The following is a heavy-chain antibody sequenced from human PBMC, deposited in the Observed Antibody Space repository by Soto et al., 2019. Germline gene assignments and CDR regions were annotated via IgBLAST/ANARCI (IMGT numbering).Heavy chain of an antibody. CDR3: AGDPGYYDSSGSFDY. CDR2: ISGGGTTL. D-gene: IGHD3-22*01. Sequence: EVQLVESGGGLVQPGGSLRLSCAASGFSFSTYSLNWVRQAPGKGLEWVSFISGGGTTLYYADSVKGRFTISRDNAKNSLYLQMNSLRDEDTAVYYCAGDPGYYDSSGSFDYWGQGTLVTVSS. CDR1: GFSFSTYS. J-gene: IGHJ4*02. V-gene: IGHV3-48*02.